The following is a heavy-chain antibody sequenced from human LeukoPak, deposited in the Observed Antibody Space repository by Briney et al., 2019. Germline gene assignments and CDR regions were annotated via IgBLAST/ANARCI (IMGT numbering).Heavy chain of an antibody. Sequence: GGSLRLSCAASGFTFDDYGMSWVRQAPGKGLEWVSGINRNGGSTGYADSVKGRFTISRDNAKNSLYLQMNSLRAEDTAVYYCARGTERYYGSGSYYGAWGQGTLVTVSS. V-gene: IGHV3-20*04. CDR1: GFTFDDYG. CDR2: INRNGGST. J-gene: IGHJ4*02. D-gene: IGHD3-10*01. CDR3: ARGTERYYGSGSYYGA.